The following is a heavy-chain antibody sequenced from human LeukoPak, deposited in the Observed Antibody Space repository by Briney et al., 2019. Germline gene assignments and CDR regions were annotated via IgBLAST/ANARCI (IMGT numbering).Heavy chain of an antibody. V-gene: IGHV1-8*01. Sequence: ASVKVSCKASGYTFTSYDINWVRQATGQGLEWMGWRNPNSGNTGYAQKFQGRVTMTRNTSISTAYMELSSLRSEDTAVYYCARGLMVRGVSVRPYNWFDPWGQGTLVTVSS. CDR1: GYTFTSYD. J-gene: IGHJ5*02. CDR3: ARGLMVRGVSVRPYNWFDP. CDR2: RNPNSGNT. D-gene: IGHD3-10*01.